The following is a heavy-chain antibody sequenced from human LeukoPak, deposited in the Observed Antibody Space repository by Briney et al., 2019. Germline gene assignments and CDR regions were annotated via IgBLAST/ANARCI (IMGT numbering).Heavy chain of an antibody. Sequence: SETLSLTCAVSGGSISVSNCWSWVRQPPGKGLEWIGEIYHSGSTNYNPSLKSRVTISVDTSKNQFSLKLSSVTAADTAVYYCARVRATPYYYYGMDVWGQGTTVTVSS. J-gene: IGHJ6*02. CDR3: ARVRATPYYYYGMDV. CDR2: IYHSGST. CDR1: GGSISVSNC. V-gene: IGHV4-4*02.